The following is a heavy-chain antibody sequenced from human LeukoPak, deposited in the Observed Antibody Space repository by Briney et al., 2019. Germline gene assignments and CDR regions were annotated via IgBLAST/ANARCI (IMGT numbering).Heavy chain of an antibody. V-gene: IGHV1-69*13. Sequence: ASVKVSCKASGYTFTSYGISWVRQAPGQGLEWMGGIIPIFGTANYAQKFQGRVTITADESTSTAYMELSSLRSEDTAVYYCARGEQWLGRSAFDIWGQGTMVTVSS. D-gene: IGHD6-19*01. CDR2: IIPIFGTA. CDR1: GYTFTSYG. CDR3: ARGEQWLGRSAFDI. J-gene: IGHJ3*02.